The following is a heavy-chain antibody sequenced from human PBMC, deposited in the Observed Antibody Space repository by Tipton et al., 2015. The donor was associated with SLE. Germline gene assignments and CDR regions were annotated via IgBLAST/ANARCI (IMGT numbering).Heavy chain of an antibody. Sequence: LRLSCTVSGASISSTIYYWSWIRQPPGKGLEWIGYIYYSGSTNYNPSLKSRVTISVDTSKNQFSLKLSSVTAADTAVYYCARVARDGYKSGFDYWGQGTLVTVSS. CDR3: ARVARDGYKSGFDY. J-gene: IGHJ4*02. CDR1: GASISSTIYY. CDR2: IYYSGST. D-gene: IGHD5-24*01. V-gene: IGHV4-61*01.